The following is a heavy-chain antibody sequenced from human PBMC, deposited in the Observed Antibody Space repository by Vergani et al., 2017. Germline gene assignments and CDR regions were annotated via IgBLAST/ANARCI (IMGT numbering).Heavy chain of an antibody. CDR3: ASGRDFAAAGYYFDY. Sequence: QVQLQQWGAGLLKPSETLSLTCAVYGGSFSGYYWSWIRQPPGKGLEWIGEINHSGSTNYNPSLKSRVTISVDTSKNQFSLKLSSVTAADTAVYYCASGRDFAAAGYYFDYWGQGTLVTVSS. CDR1: GGSFSGYY. D-gene: IGHD6-13*01. V-gene: IGHV4-34*01. CDR2: INHSGST. J-gene: IGHJ4*02.